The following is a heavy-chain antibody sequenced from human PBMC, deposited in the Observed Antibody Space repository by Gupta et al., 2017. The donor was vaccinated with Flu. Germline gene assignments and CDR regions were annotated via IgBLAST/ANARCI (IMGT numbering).Heavy chain of an antibody. D-gene: IGHD2-21*01. V-gene: IGHV1-8*01. CDR3: ARFNRYCGGDHCLGYLDH. Sequence: FSSYDINWVRKATGQGLEWMGWVNPNGGSTGYAQKFKGRVTMTRNSPTSTAYMELSSLRSEDTAVYFCARFNRYCGGDHCLGYLDHWGQGTLVTVSS. CDR1: FSSYD. CDR2: VNPNGGST. J-gene: IGHJ4*02.